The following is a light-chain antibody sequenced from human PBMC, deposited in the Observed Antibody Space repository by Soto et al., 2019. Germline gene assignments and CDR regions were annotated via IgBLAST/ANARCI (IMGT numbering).Light chain of an antibody. Sequence: DIVMTQTPLSLSVTPGQPASISFKSSQSLLHSDGKTYLYWYQQKPGQAPNLLIYKASTLESGVPSRFSGSGSGTEFTLTVSSLQPDDFATYYCHQYHNFPRTFGQGTKVDIK. CDR1: QSLLHSDGKTY. CDR2: KAS. CDR3: HQYHNFPRT. V-gene: IGKV2-29*02. J-gene: IGKJ1*01.